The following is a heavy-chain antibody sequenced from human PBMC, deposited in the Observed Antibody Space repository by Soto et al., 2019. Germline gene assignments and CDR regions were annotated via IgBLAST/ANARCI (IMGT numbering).Heavy chain of an antibody. V-gene: IGHV2-70*11. J-gene: IGHJ4*02. CDR3: ARIAAAGRTEEFDY. CDR2: IDWDDDK. D-gene: IGHD6-13*01. Sequence: SGPTLVNPTQTLTLTCTFSGFSLSTSGMCVSWIRQPPGKALEWLARIDWDDDKYYSTSLKTRLTISKDTSKNQVVLTMTNMDPVDTATYYCARIAAAGRTEEFDYWGQGTLVTVSS. CDR1: GFSLSTSGMC.